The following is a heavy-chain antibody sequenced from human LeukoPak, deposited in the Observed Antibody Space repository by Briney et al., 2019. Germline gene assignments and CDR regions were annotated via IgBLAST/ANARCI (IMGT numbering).Heavy chain of an antibody. CDR2: INPSGGST. CDR3: ARDSAPIYCSSTSCYTSGHDAFDI. CDR1: GYTFTSYY. J-gene: IGHJ3*02. V-gene: IGHV1-46*03. Sequence: GASVKVSCKASGYTFTSYYMHWVRQAPGQGLEWMGIINPSGGSTSYAQKFQGRVTMTRDTSTSTVYMELSSLRAEDTAVYYCARDSAPIYCSSTSCYTSGHDAFDIWGQGTMVTVSS. D-gene: IGHD2-2*02.